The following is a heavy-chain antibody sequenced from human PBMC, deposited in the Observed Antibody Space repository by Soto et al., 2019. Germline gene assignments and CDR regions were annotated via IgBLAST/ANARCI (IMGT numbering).Heavy chain of an antibody. J-gene: IGHJ6*02. CDR3: ARDSGRGSSAGQYYYYYGMDV. Sequence: SETLSLTCTVSGGSISSGGYYWSWIRQHPGKGLEWIGYIYYSGSTYYNPSLKSRVTISVDTSKNQFSLKLSSVTAADTAVYYCARDSGRGSSAGQYYYYYGMDVWGQGTTVTVSS. CDR1: GGSISSGGYY. D-gene: IGHD2-15*01. V-gene: IGHV4-31*03. CDR2: IYYSGST.